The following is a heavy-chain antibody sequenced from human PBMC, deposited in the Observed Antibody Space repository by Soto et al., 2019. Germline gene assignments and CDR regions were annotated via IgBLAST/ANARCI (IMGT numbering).Heavy chain of an antibody. CDR1: GDSVSSNSAA. CDR2: TYYRSKWYN. D-gene: IGHD2-2*01. J-gene: IGHJ6*02. Sequence: QTLSLTCAISGDSVSSNSAAWNWIRQSPSRGLEWLGRTYYRSKWYNDYAVSVKSRITINPDTSKNQFSLQLNSVTPEDTAVYYSARGVPADYYYGMDVWGQGTTVTVSS. CDR3: ARGVPADYYYGMDV. V-gene: IGHV6-1*01.